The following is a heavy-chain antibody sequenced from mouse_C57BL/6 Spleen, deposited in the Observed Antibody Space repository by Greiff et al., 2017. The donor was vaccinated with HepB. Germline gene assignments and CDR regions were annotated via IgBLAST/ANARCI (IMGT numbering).Heavy chain of an antibody. CDR3: ARVRVGRGDWYFDV. D-gene: IGHD4-1*01. Sequence: EVKLVESGPGLVKPSQSLSLTCSVTGYSITSGYYWNWIRQFPGNKLEWMGYISYDGSNNYNPSLKNRISITRDTSKNQFFLKLNSVTTEDTATYYCARVRVGRGDWYFDVWGTGTTVTVSS. CDR1: GYSITSGYY. CDR2: ISYDGSN. J-gene: IGHJ1*03. V-gene: IGHV3-6*01.